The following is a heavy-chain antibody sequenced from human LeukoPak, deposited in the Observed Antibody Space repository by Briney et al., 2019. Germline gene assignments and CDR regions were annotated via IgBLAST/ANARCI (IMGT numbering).Heavy chain of an antibody. V-gene: IGHV3-30*03. Sequence: SGGSLRLSCAASGFTFSSYGSHWVRQAPGKGLEWVAVISYDGSNKYYADSVKGRFTISRDNSKNTLYLQMNSLRAEDTAVYYCARTTMVRGTYYMDVWGKGTTVTISS. CDR1: GFTFSSYG. J-gene: IGHJ6*03. CDR2: ISYDGSNK. D-gene: IGHD3-10*01. CDR3: ARTTMVRGTYYMDV.